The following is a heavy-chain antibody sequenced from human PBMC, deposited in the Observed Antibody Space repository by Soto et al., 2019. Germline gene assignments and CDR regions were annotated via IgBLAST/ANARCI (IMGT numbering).Heavy chain of an antibody. V-gene: IGHV4-34*01. Sequence: QVQLQQWGAGLLKPSETLSLTCAVYGGSFSGYYWSWIRQPPGKGLEWIGEINHSGSTNYNPSLTSRVTISVDTSKNQFSLKLSSVTAAATAVYYCARAGYCTNGVCRRGSCCHDPWGQGTLVTVSS. CDR3: ARAGYCTNGVCRRGSCCHDP. CDR2: INHSGST. CDR1: GGSFSGYY. D-gene: IGHD2-8*01. J-gene: IGHJ5*02.